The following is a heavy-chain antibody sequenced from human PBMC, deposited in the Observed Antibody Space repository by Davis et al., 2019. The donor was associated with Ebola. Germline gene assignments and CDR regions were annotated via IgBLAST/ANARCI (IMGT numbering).Heavy chain of an antibody. D-gene: IGHD1-26*01. J-gene: IGHJ4*02. CDR2: ISAYNGNT. CDR1: GYTFTSYG. Sequence: ASVKVSCKASGYTFTSYGISWVRQAPGQGLEWMGWISAYNGNTNYAQKFQGRVTMTTDTSTTTAYMELRSLRTDDTAVYYCARVQGGSYSVDYWGQGTLVTVSS. CDR3: ARVQGGSYSVDY. V-gene: IGHV1-18*04.